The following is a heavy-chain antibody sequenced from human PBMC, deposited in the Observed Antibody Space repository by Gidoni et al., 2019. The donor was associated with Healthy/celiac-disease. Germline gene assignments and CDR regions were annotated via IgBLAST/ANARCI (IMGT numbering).Heavy chain of an antibody. CDR1: GFSLSTSGMC. CDR2: IDWDDDK. V-gene: IGHV2-70*15. J-gene: IGHJ6*02. CDR3: ARISPMTTVTTAHYYYYGMDV. D-gene: IGHD4-4*01. Sequence: QVTLRESGPALVKPTQTLTLTCTFSGFSLSTSGMCVSWIRQPPGKALEWLARIDWDDDKDYSTSLKTRLTISKDTSKNQVVLTMTNMDPVDTATYYCARISPMTTVTTAHYYYYGMDVWGQGTTVTVSS.